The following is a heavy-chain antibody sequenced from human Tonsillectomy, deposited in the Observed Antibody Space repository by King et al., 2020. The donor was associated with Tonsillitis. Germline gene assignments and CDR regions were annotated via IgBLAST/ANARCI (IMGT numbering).Heavy chain of an antibody. Sequence: QLVQSGAEVKKPGASVKVSCKASGYTFTSYYMHWVRQAPGQGLEWMGIINPSGGSTSYAQNFQGRVTITRDTSTSTVYMELSSLRSEDTAVYSCARDGLASSGSYPEYYFDDWGEGTLDTVS. D-gene: IGHD3-10*01. V-gene: IGHV1-46*01. J-gene: IGHJ4*02. CDR3: ARDGLASSGSYPEYYFDD. CDR1: GYTFTSYY. CDR2: INPSGGST.